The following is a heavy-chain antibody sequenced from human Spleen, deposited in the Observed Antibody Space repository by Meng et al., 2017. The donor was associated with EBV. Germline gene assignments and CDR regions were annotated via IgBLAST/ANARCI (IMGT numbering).Heavy chain of an antibody. V-gene: IGHV3-74*01. CDR3: SRDLVGSEDY. CDR1: GFSFSSYW. CDR2: LNEHGTIT. J-gene: IGHJ4*02. D-gene: IGHD2-8*02. Sequence: EVQVVESGGALVQPGGSLRLSCAASGFSFSSYWMHWVRQAPGKGPVWVSRLNEHGTITTYADSVKGRFTISRDNAKNTLYLQMNSLRVEDTAVYYCSRDLVGSEDYWGPGTLVTVSS.